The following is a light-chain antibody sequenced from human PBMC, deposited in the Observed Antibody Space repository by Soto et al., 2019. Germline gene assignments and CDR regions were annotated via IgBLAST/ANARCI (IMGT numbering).Light chain of an antibody. CDR2: AAS. CDR1: QSIRSF. J-gene: IGKJ1*01. CDR3: QQSYSTLPWT. V-gene: IGKV1-39*01. Sequence: DIQMTQSPSTLSASVGDRVTITCRSSQSIRSFLNWYQQSPAKAPKLLISAASSLQSGVPSRFSGSGSGTDFTLTISSLQPEDFATYYCQQSYSTLPWTFGQGTKVDIK.